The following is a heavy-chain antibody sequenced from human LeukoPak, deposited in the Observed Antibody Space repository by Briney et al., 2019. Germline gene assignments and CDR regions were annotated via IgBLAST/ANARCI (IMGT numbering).Heavy chain of an antibody. D-gene: IGHD6-19*01. CDR3: ARDPGGWYWDY. Sequence: GGSPRLSCAASGVTVSSSYMSWVRQAPGKGLEWVSVIYSGGSTYYADSVKGRFTISRDNSKNMMFLQMNSLRAEDTALYYCARDPGGWYWDYWGQGTLVTVSS. J-gene: IGHJ4*02. CDR1: GVTVSSSY. V-gene: IGHV3-53*01. CDR2: IYSGGST.